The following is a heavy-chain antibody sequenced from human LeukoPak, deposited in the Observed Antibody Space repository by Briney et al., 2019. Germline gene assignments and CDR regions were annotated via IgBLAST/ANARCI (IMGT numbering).Heavy chain of an antibody. CDR3: ITGYCSRASCYS. J-gene: IGHJ5*02. CDR1: GFTFSNAW. CDR2: IISRTYGGIA. D-gene: IGHD2-2*01. Sequence: GGSLRLSCAASGFTFSNAWMSWVRQAPGRGLECFGRIISRTYGGIADDAAPVHVRFTVSRDDSKNTLYLQMNSLKTEDTAVYYCITGYCSRASCYSWGQGTLVTVSS. V-gene: IGHV3-15*01.